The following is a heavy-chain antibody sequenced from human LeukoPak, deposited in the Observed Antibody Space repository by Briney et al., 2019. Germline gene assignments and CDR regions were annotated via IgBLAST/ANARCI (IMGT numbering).Heavy chain of an antibody. Sequence: GGSLRLSCAASGFTFSGSAMHWVRQASGRGLEWVGRIRSKANSYATAYAESVKGRFTISRDDSKNTAYLQMNSLKTEDTAVYYCAREEWLGSFFNYWGQGTLVTVSS. CDR3: AREEWLGSFFNY. J-gene: IGHJ4*02. V-gene: IGHV3-73*01. CDR2: IRSKANSYAT. CDR1: GFTFSGSA. D-gene: IGHD6-19*01.